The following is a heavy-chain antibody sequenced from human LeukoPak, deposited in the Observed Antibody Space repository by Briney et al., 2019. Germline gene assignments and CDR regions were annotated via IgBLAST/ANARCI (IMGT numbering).Heavy chain of an antibody. D-gene: IGHD4-23*01. CDR1: GDSITSTNW. V-gene: IGHV4-4*02. J-gene: IGHJ5*02. CDR3: ARHVDYGGRTIRFDP. Sequence: SETLSLTCAVSGDSITSTNWWSWVRQPPGKGLEWTGEIYHSGSTNYNPSLKSRVTISVDKSKNQFSLKLSSVTAADTAIYYCARHVDYGGRTIRFDPWGQGSLVTVSS. CDR2: IYHSGST.